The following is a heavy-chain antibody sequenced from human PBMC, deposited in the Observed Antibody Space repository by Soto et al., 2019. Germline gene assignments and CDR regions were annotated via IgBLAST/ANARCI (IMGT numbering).Heavy chain of an antibody. J-gene: IGHJ4*02. Sequence: QITLKESGPTLVKPTQTLTLTCTFSGFSLSTTEEGVGWIRQPPGKAPEWLALIYWDDDKRYSPSLKTSLTITQDTSKNQVVLTVTNVDPVDTATYYCAHGSCFGADCYPNPYFDFWGQGILVTVSS. D-gene: IGHD2-21*02. V-gene: IGHV2-5*02. CDR2: IYWDDDK. CDR1: GFSLSTTEEG. CDR3: AHGSCFGADCYPNPYFDF.